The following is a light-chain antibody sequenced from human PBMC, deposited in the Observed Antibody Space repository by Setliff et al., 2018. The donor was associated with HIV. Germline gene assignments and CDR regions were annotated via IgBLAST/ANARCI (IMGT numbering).Light chain of an antibody. CDR2: RNN. CDR3: AAWDDSLNGYG. J-gene: IGLJ1*01. CDR1: SSNIGSNT. Sequence: QSVLTQPPSASGTPGQRVTISCSGSSSNIGSNTVNWYQQLPGTAPKLLIYRNNQRPSGVPDRFSGSKSGTSASLAISGLQSEDEADYYCAAWDDSLNGYGFGTGTKV. V-gene: IGLV1-44*01.